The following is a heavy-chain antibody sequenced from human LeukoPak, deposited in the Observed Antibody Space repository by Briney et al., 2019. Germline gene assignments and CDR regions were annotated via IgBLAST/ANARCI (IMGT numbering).Heavy chain of an antibody. J-gene: IGHJ4*02. CDR1: GYTFTGYY. CDR3: ARVSGWTGENDY. V-gene: IGHV1-2*02. CDR2: INPNSGGT. Sequence: ASVKVSCKASGYTFTGYYMHWVRQAPGQGLEWMGWINPNSGGTNYAQKFQGRVTMTRNTSISTAYMELSSLRSEDTAVYYCARVSGWTGENDYWGQGTLVTVSS. D-gene: IGHD6-19*01.